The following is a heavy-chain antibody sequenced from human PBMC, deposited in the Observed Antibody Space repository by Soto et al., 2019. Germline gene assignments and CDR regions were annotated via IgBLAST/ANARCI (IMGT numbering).Heavy chain of an antibody. D-gene: IGHD2-2*01. CDR3: AREGYCSSTSCYWYAFDI. V-gene: IGHV3-48*04. J-gene: IGHJ3*02. CDR1: GFSFSSYS. Sequence: GGSLRLSCVPSGFSFSSYSMVWVRQAPGKGLQWVSYIFVTGGTIYYADSVKGRFTVSRDNAKNSLFLLMNSLRAEDTAVYYCAREGYCSSTSCYWYAFDIWGQGTMVTVSS. CDR2: IFVTGGTI.